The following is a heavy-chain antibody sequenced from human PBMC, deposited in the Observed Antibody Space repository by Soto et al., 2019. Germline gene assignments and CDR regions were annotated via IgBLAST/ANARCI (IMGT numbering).Heavy chain of an antibody. CDR3: ARARLVPAVNFGY. CDR1: GFTFSSYA. V-gene: IGHV3-30*04. Sequence: GGSLRLSCAASGFTFSSYAMHWVRQAPGKGLEWVAVISYDGSNKYYADSVKGRFTISRDNSKNTLYLQMNSLRAEDTAVYYCARARLVPAVNFGYWGLGSLVTVFS. D-gene: IGHD2-2*01. J-gene: IGHJ4*02. CDR2: ISYDGSNK.